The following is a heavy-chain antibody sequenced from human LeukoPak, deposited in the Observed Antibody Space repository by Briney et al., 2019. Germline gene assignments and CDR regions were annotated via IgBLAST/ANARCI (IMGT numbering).Heavy chain of an antibody. CDR2: ISEDSSII. D-gene: IGHD6-6*01. CDR1: GFTFSIYG. Sequence: GGSLRLSCAASGFTFSIYGMNWVRQAPGKGLEWVSYISEDSSIIHHADSVKGRFTISRDNAKNSLYLQMNSLRAEDTAVYYCARGAARRDNWFDPWGRGTLVTVSS. V-gene: IGHV3-48*01. CDR3: ARGAARRDNWFDP. J-gene: IGHJ5*02.